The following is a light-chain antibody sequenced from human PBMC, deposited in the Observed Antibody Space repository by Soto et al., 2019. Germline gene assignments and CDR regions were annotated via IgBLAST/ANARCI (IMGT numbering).Light chain of an antibody. CDR2: DAS. J-gene: IGKJ2*01. Sequence: DIQMTQSPSSLSASVGDRVTITCQASQDISNYLNWYQQKPGKGPKLLIYDASNLQTGVPSRFSGSGSGTDFTFTISSLQPEDIATYYCQQYETLPPMYTFGQGTKVEI. CDR1: QDISNY. V-gene: IGKV1-33*01. CDR3: QQYETLPPMYT.